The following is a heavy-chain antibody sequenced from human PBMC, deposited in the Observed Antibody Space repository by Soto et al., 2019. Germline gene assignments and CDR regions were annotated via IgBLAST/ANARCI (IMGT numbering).Heavy chain of an antibody. J-gene: IGHJ4*02. Sequence: SETLSLTCTVSGGSISSGGYYWSWIRQHPGKGLEWIGYIYYSGSTYYNPSLKSRVTISVDTSKNQFSLKLSSVTAADTAVYYCAIVPYRSRRCSMDYWDQGTLVTVSS. CDR3: AIVPYRSRRCSMDY. V-gene: IGHV4-31*03. D-gene: IGHD6-19*01. CDR2: IYYSGST. CDR1: GGSISSGGYY.